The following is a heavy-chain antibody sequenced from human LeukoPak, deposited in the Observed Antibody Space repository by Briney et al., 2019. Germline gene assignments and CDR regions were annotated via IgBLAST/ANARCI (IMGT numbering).Heavy chain of an antibody. V-gene: IGHV3-7*01. D-gene: IGHD6-19*01. CDR3: ARDVARSSWSGD. CDR2: IKEDGSEK. CDR1: VFTLRIYC. J-gene: IGHJ4*02. Sequence: GGSLRLSCAASVFTLRIYCISCVRHAPGKGLECVSNIKEDGSEKYFVDSVKGRFTISRDNAKNSLYLQMYSLTVEDTAVYYCARDVARSSWSGDWGQGTLVTVSS.